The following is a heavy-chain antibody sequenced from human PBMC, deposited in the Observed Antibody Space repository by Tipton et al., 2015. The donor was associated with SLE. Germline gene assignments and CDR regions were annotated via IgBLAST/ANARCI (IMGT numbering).Heavy chain of an antibody. D-gene: IGHD2-21*01. CDR3: AGWGGAIFDY. CDR1: GGSFSGYY. Sequence: TLSLTCAVYGGSFSGYYWSWIRQPPGKGLEWIGYIYYSGSTNYNPSLKSRVTISVDTSKNQFSLKLSSVTAADTAVYYCAGWGGAIFDYWGQGTLVTVSS. CDR2: IYYSGST. J-gene: IGHJ4*02. V-gene: IGHV4-34*01.